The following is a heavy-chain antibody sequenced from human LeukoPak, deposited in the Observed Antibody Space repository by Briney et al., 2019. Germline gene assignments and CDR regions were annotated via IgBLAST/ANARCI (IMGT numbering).Heavy chain of an antibody. V-gene: IGHV1-2*02. Sequence: ASVKVSCKASGYTFTDYYIHWVRQAPGQGLEWMGWIIPNSGDTNYAQKFQGRVTMTRDTSISTAYMELTSLRYDDAAVYYRARSACSRTTCPDYWGQGTLVTISS. D-gene: IGHD2-2*01. CDR2: IIPNSGDT. CDR1: GYTFTDYY. J-gene: IGHJ4*02. CDR3: ARSACSRTTCPDY.